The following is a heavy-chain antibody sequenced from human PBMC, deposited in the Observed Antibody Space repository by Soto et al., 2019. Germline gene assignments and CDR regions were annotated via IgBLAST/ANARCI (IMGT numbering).Heavy chain of an antibody. CDR2: IYYSGST. J-gene: IGHJ6*02. CDR1: GGSISSYY. Sequence: SETLSLTCTVSGGSISSYYWSWIRQPPGKGLEWIGYIYYSGSTNYNPSLKSRVTISVDTSKNQFSLKLSSVTAADTAVYYCASSARDSGWYRTQAKYGMDVWGQGTTVTVSS. D-gene: IGHD6-19*01. CDR3: ASSARDSGWYRTQAKYGMDV. V-gene: IGHV4-59*01.